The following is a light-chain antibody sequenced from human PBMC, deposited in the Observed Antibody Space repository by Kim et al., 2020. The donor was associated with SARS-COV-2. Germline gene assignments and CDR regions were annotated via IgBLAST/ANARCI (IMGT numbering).Light chain of an antibody. CDR3: QKYNSGPPT. Sequence: VAVRDLVPIPCRASQAISTSLASYHQNPGTVPNLLIYAASTLQSGVPSRFSGSGSGTDFTLTISSLQPEDVGNYYCQKYNSGPPTFGQGTKVDIK. V-gene: IGKV1-27*01. CDR2: AAS. CDR1: QAISTS. J-gene: IGKJ1*01.